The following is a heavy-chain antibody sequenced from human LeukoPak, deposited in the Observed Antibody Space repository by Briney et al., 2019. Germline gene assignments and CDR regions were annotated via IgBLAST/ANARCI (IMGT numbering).Heavy chain of an antibody. J-gene: IGHJ3*02. CDR3: ARERGSVVTATNDAFDI. V-gene: IGHV3-53*01. Sequence: PGGSLRLSCAASGFTVSSNYMSWVRQAPGKGLEWVSVIYSGGSTYYADSVKGRFTISRDNSKNTLYLQMNSLRAEDTAVYYCARERGSVVTATNDAFDIWGQGTMVTVSS. CDR2: IYSGGST. D-gene: IGHD2-21*02. CDR1: GFTVSSNY.